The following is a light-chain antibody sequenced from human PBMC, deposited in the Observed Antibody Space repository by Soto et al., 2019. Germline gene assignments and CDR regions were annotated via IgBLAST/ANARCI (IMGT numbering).Light chain of an antibody. J-gene: IGLJ1*01. CDR1: SSDVGGYKY. CDR3: SSYTSSSTLV. Sequence: QSALTQPASVSGSPGQSITLSCTGTSSDVGGYKYVSWYQQHPGKAPKLMIYEVSNRPSGVSNRFSGSKSGNTASLTISRLQAEDEADYYCSSYTSSSTLVFGTGTKLTVL. CDR2: EVS. V-gene: IGLV2-14*01.